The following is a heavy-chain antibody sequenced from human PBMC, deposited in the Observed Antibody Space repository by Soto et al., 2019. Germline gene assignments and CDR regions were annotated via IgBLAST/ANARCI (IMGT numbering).Heavy chain of an antibody. CDR3: ARPSSSWYSYES. CDR2: IYYSGST. V-gene: IGHV4-39*01. Sequence: QLQLQESGPGLVKPSETLSLTCTVSGGSISSSSYYWGWIRQPPGKGLEWIGSIYYSGSTYYNPSLKSRVTISVDTSKNQFSLKLSSVTAADTAVYYCARPSSSWYSYESWGQGTLVTVSS. J-gene: IGHJ4*02. D-gene: IGHD6-13*01. CDR1: GGSISSSSYY.